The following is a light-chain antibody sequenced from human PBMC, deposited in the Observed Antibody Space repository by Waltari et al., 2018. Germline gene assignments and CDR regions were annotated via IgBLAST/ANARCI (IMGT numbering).Light chain of an antibody. CDR1: QPIFYTSNNKTY. Sequence: IVMTPSPDSLAVSLGESATVNCNPSQPIFYTSNNKTYLAWYKQKPRHPPKLLIYCFAPLLSPVPDLFLGRCAAQSFTLPIRLLHAEYVALSCSQEYYTRMYTFGQGTKLDI. CDR2: CFA. V-gene: IGKV4-1*01. CDR3: QEYYTRMYT. J-gene: IGKJ2*01.